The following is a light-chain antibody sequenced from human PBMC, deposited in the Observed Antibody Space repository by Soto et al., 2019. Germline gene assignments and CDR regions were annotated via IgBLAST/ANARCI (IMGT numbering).Light chain of an antibody. Sequence: DIHMTQSPSSLSASVGDRVTITCQASHDISNYLNWYQQKPGKAPKILIYEASKLATGVPSRFSGSGSETYFNFTISSLQPEDVATYYGQQYNNLRPFGARTKVDFK. CDR3: QQYNNLRP. CDR1: HDISNY. J-gene: IGKJ3*01. V-gene: IGKV1-33*01. CDR2: EAS.